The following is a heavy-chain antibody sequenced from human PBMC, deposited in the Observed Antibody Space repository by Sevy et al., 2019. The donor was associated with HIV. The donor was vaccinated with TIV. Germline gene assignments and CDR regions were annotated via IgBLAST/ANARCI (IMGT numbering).Heavy chain of an antibody. V-gene: IGHV3-23*01. J-gene: IGHJ6*03. D-gene: IGHD1-20*01. CDR3: AKDGYKPSVGDENYYYYYMDV. CDR1: GFTFSSYA. CDR2: ISGSGGST. Sequence: GGSLRLSCAASGFTFSSYAMSWVRQAPGNGLEWVSAISGSGGSTYYADSVKGRFTISRDNSKNTLYLQMNSLRAEDTAVYYCAKDGYKPSVGDENYYYYYMDVWGKWTSVTVSS.